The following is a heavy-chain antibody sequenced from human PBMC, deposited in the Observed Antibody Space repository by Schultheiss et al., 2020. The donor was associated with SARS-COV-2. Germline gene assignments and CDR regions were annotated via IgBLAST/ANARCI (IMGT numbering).Heavy chain of an antibody. J-gene: IGHJ6*02. CDR2: IRYDGSNK. CDR1: GFTFSSYG. V-gene: IGHV3-30*02. Sequence: GESLKISCAASGFTFSSYGMHWVRQAPGKGLEWVAFIRYDGSNKYYADSVKGRFTISRDNAKNTLYLQMSSLRAEDTAVYYCVTGIAARPDYYYYGMDVWGQGTTVTVSS. D-gene: IGHD6-6*01. CDR3: VTGIAARPDYYYYGMDV.